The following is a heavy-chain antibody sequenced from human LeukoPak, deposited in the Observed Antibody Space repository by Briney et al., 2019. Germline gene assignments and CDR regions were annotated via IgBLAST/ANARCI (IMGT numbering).Heavy chain of an antibody. CDR2: ISYDGSNK. V-gene: IGHV3-30*18. Sequence: GGSLRLSCAASGFTFSSYGMHWVRQAPGKGLEWVAVISYDGSNKYYADSVKGRFTISRDNSKNTLYLQMNSLRAEDTAVYYCAKEPTPRDYYGMDVWGQGTTVTVSS. CDR1: GFTFSSYG. D-gene: IGHD2-15*01. J-gene: IGHJ6*02. CDR3: AKEPTPRDYYGMDV.